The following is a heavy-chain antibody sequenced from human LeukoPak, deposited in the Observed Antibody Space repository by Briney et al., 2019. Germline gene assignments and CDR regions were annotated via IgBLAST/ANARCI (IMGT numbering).Heavy chain of an antibody. V-gene: IGHV4-39*07. D-gene: IGHD5-18*01. J-gene: IGHJ5*02. CDR1: GGSITSSRYY. Sequence: SETLSLTCTVSGGSITSSRYYWGWIRQPPGKGREWIGTFYYSGNTYYNPSLKSRVTISVVTSKNPFSLKVSSVTAADTAVYYCARRSWIQLQSAFDPWGQGTLVTVSS. CDR2: FYYSGNT. CDR3: ARRSWIQLQSAFDP.